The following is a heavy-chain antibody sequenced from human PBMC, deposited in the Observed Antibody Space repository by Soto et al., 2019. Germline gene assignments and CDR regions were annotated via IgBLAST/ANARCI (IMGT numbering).Heavy chain of an antibody. CDR3: ARLYSGNYYGMDV. J-gene: IGHJ6*02. Sequence: SVKVSCKASGGTFSSYAISWVRQAPGQGLEWMGGIIPIFGTANYAQKFQGRVTITADKSTSTAYMELSSLRSEDTAVYYCARLYSGNYYGMDVWGQGTTVTVSS. CDR1: GGTFSSYA. V-gene: IGHV1-69*06. D-gene: IGHD5-12*01. CDR2: IIPIFGTA.